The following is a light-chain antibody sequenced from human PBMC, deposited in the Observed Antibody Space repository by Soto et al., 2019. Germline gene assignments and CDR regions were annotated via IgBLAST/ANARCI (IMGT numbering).Light chain of an antibody. J-gene: IGKJ4*01. Sequence: EIVFTQSQGTLSLSPGERATLSCRASQSVASRYIAWYQQKPGQAPRLLIYGASTRATGIPDRFSGSGSGTDFTLTISRLDPEDFAVYYCQQYGTSLPFGGGTKVDIK. CDR1: QSVASRY. CDR3: QQYGTSLP. V-gene: IGKV3-20*01. CDR2: GAS.